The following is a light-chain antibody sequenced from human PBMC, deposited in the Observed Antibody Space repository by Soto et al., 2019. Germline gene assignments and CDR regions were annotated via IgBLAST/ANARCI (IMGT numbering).Light chain of an antibody. CDR2: DAS. CDR3: QQSYSTPQT. J-gene: IGKJ2*01. Sequence: DIQMTQSPSTLSAFVGDRVTITCRASQSIGRWLAWYQQKPGKAPKLLIYDASSLESGVPSRFSGSGSGTDFILTISSLQPEDFATYYCQQSYSTPQTFGQGTKLEIK. V-gene: IGKV1-39*01. CDR1: QSIGRW.